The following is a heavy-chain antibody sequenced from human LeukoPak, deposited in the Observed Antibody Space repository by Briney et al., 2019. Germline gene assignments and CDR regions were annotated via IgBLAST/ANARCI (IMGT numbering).Heavy chain of an antibody. CDR2: IDWDDDK. CDR1: GFSLSTPEMC. J-gene: IGHJ4*02. D-gene: IGHD2-15*01. Sequence: SGPAMVKPTQTLTLTCTFSGFSLSTPEMCVTWIRQPPGKALEWLARIDWDDDKFYSPSLRTRLTISKDTPKNQVVLRMTNMDPVDTGTYYCARMTPDSPSFDYWGQGALITVSS. V-gene: IGHV2-70*17. CDR3: ARMTPDSPSFDY.